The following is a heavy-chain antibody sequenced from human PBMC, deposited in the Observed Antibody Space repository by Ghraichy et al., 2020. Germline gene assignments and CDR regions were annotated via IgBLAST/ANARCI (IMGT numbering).Heavy chain of an antibody. CDR2: IYYTGRT. CDR1: GGSISTNSYY. J-gene: IGHJ6*02. V-gene: IGHV4-39*01. CDR3: ASGLGYCSSTSCYMPYYYYGLDV. Sequence: GSLSLTCTVSGGSISTNSYYWGWIRQSPGKGLEWIGSIYYTGRTYFNPSLGSRVTMSVDTSTNQFSLNLSPVTAADTAVYYCASGLGYCSSTSCYMPYYYYGLDVWGRGTTVTVSS. D-gene: IGHD2-2*02.